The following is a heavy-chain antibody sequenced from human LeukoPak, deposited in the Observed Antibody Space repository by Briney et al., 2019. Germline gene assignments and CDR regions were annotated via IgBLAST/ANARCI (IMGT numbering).Heavy chain of an antibody. CDR1: GGSISSYY. J-gene: IGHJ6*02. Sequence: PSETLSLTCTVSGGSISSYYWSRIRQPAGKGLEWIGRIYTNGSTNYNPSLKSRVTMSVDTSKNQFSLKLSSVTAADTAVYYCARGPGPGNYYYYGMDVWGQGTTVTVSS. V-gene: IGHV4-4*07. CDR3: ARGPGPGNYYYYGMDV. CDR2: IYTNGST.